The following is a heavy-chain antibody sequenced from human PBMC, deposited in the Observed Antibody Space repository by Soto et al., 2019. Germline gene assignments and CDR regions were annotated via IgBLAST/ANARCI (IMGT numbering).Heavy chain of an antibody. J-gene: IGHJ4*02. CDR3: ARLDRIQLWSSLDY. V-gene: IGHV4-39*01. Sequence: SETLSLTCTVSGGSISSSSYYWGWIRQPPGKGLEWIGSIYYSGSTYYNPSLKSRVTISVDTSKNQFSLKLSSVTAADTAVYYCARLDRIQLWSSLDYWGQGTLVTVSS. CDR1: GGSISSSSYY. D-gene: IGHD5-18*01. CDR2: IYYSGST.